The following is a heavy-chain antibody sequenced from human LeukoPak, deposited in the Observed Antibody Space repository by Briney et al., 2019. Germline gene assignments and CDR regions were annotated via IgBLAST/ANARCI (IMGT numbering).Heavy chain of an antibody. CDR3: ARGGRFVVVVAVTRVIDY. J-gene: IGHJ4*02. CDR1: GGSFSGYY. CDR2: INHSGST. D-gene: IGHD2-15*01. Sequence: PSETLSLTCAVYGGSFSGYYWSWIRQPPGKGLEWIGEINHSGSTNYNPSLKSRVTISVDTSKNQFSLKLSSVTAADTAVYYCARGGRFVVVVAVTRVIDYWGQGTLVTVSS. V-gene: IGHV4-34*01.